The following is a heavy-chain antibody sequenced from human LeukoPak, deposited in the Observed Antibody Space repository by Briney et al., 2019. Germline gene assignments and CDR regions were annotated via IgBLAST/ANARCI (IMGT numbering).Heavy chain of an antibody. CDR3: ARKTDRPGAVGRDRYFDL. J-gene: IGHJ2*01. CDR1: GFTFSNYE. Sequence: GGSLRLSCAASGFTFSNYEMIWVRQAPGKELEWLSYVSVSGGATEYADSVKGRFTTSRDDAENTLYLQMNTLRAEDTAIYYCARKTDRPGAVGRDRYFDLWGRGTLVTVSS. D-gene: IGHD2-15*01. CDR2: VSVSGGAT. V-gene: IGHV3-48*03.